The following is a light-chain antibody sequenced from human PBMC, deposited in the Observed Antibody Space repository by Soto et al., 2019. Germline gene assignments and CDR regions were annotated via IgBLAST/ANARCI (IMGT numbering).Light chain of an antibody. CDR2: DAS. CDR3: QQYETSPRA. V-gene: IGKV3-20*01. J-gene: IGKJ1*01. Sequence: EIVLTQSPGTLSLSPGERATLSCRASQSVSSNYFAWYQQRPGQAPRLLIYDASSRATGIPDRFSGSGSGTDFTLTISRLEPEDFAVYYCQQYETSPRAFGQGTKVVIK. CDR1: QSVSSNY.